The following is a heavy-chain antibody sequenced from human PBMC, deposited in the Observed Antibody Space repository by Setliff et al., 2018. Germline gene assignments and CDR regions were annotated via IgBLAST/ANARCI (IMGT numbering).Heavy chain of an antibody. CDR3: AHGVQKWRIDYGWAYHMDV. CDR1: GFSLSTSGMC. J-gene: IGHJ6*03. CDR2: IDWNDDK. Sequence: SGPTLVNPTQTLTLTCTFSGFSLSTSGMCVSWIRQPPGKALEWLARIDWNDDKRYRPSLNKRLTVTKGASGNQVVLTMTNVDPVDTATYFCAHGVQKWRIDYGWAYHMDVWGKGTTVTVSS. V-gene: IGHV2-5*08. D-gene: IGHD3-16*01.